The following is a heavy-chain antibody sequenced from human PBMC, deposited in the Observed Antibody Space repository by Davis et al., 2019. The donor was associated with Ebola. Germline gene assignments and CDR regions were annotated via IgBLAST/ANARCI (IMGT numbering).Heavy chain of an antibody. CDR3: AREQNSSGWYRMDV. CDR2: INPNSGGT. J-gene: IGHJ6*02. D-gene: IGHD6-19*01. Sequence: ASVKVSCKASGYTFTGYYMHWVRQAPGQGLEWMGWINPNSGGTNYAQKFQGWVTMTRDTSISTAYMELSRLRFDDTAVYYCAREQNSSGWYRMDVWGQGTTVTVSS. CDR1: GYTFTGYY. V-gene: IGHV1-2*04.